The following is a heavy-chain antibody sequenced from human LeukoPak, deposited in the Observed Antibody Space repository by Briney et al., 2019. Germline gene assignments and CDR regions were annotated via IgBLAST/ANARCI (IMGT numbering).Heavy chain of an antibody. J-gene: IGHJ4*02. CDR1: GFTFSTYV. D-gene: IGHD3-9*01. CDR3: ARGSYDILAGYYPGGH. Sequence: PGGSLRLSCAASGFTFSTYVMTWVRQAPGKGLQWVSAISARGGGTYYADSVKGRFTISRDNSKNTLFLQMNSLRVEDTAVYYCARGSYDILAGYYPGGHWRRGTLVTVSS. CDR2: ISARGGGT. V-gene: IGHV3-23*01.